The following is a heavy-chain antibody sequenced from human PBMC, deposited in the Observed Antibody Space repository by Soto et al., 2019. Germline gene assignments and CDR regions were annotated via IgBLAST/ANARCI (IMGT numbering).Heavy chain of an antibody. Sequence: PGGSLRLSCEASGFTFSCCAMSWVRQAPGKGLEWVSAISGSGGNTYYADSVKGRFTISRDNSKSTLYLQMNSLRAEDPAAYYFLTGPVIFPVDDILAHCHGVAVWGRGSVGTVSS. CDR2: ISGSGGNT. CDR1: GFTFSCCA. V-gene: IGHV3-23*01. J-gene: IGHJ6*01. CDR3: LTGPVIFPVDDILAHCHGVAV. D-gene: IGHD3-3*01.